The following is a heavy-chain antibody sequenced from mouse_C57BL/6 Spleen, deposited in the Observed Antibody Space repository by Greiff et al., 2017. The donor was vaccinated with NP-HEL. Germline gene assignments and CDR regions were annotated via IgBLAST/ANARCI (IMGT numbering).Heavy chain of an antibody. D-gene: IGHD1-1*01. J-gene: IGHJ3*01. V-gene: IGHV1-53*01. CDR3: ARSGYYGSSYVSWFAY. CDR1: GYTFTSYW. CDR2: INPSNGGT. Sequence: VQLQQPGTELVKPGASVKLSCKASGYTFTSYWMHWVKQRPGQGLEWIGNINPSNGGTNYNEKFKSKATLTVDKSSSTAYMQLSSLTSEDSAVYYCARSGYYGSSYVSWFAYWGQGTLVTVSA.